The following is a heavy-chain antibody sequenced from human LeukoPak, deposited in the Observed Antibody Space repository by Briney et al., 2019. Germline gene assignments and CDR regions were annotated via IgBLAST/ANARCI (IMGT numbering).Heavy chain of an antibody. J-gene: IGHJ4*02. V-gene: IGHV3-21*01. CDR2: ISSSSSYI. Sequence: GGSLRLSCTASGLTFSTSGFNWVRQAPGKGLEWVSSISSSSSYIYYADSVKGRFTISRDNAKNSLYLQMNSLRAEDTAVYYCARGGQMTTVTTVAYWGQGTLVTVSS. CDR3: ARGGQMTTVTTVAY. D-gene: IGHD4-17*01. CDR1: GLTFSTSG.